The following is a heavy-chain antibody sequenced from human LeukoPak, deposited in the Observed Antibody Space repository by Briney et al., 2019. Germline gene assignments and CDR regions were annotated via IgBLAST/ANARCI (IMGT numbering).Heavy chain of an antibody. Sequence: PGGSLTLSCVASGLTFKKFGMHWVRQAQGKGPEWVAYIRKDGSMIEYAASVRGRFIISRDDSKNTLYLQMNSLRLEDTAQYYCASPDEYNSGYFFDFWGQGTLVTVSS. CDR3: ASPDEYNSGYFFDF. CDR2: IRKDGSMI. CDR1: GLTFKKFG. V-gene: IGHV3-30*02. J-gene: IGHJ4*02. D-gene: IGHD3-22*01.